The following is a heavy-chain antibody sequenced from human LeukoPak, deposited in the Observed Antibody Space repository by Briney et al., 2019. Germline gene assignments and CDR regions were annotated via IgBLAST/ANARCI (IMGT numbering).Heavy chain of an antibody. J-gene: IGHJ4*02. Sequence: GGSLRLSCVGSGFTFRSHAMSWVRQAPEKGLEFVSGIYENGGTTYYADSVKGRFSISRDNSKNTLYLQMDSLRGEDTAVYYCAKDFRIGSPAHVAYWGQGALVTGSS. CDR1: GFTFRSHA. D-gene: IGHD2-15*01. CDR3: AKDFRIGSPAHVAY. V-gene: IGHV3-23*01. CDR2: IYENGGTT.